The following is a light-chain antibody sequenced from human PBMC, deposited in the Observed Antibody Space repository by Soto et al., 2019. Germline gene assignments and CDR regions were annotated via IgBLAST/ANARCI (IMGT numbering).Light chain of an antibody. Sequence: QSALTQPPSASGSPGQTVTISCTGTSSDVGGYGYVSWYQQHPGKAPKLMIYGVTERPSGVPDRFSGSKSGNTASLTVAGLEAEEEADYYRSSYSGLNNCLVFGTGTKVTVL. CDR3: SSYSGLNNCLV. CDR1: SSDVGGYGY. CDR2: GVT. V-gene: IGLV2-8*01. J-gene: IGLJ1*01.